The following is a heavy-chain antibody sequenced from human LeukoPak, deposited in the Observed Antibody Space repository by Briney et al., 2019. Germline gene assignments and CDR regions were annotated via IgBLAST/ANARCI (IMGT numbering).Heavy chain of an antibody. CDR3: ARDKGSYYYDTYFDY. CDR2: ISSSSSYI. CDR1: AFTFSRYG. V-gene: IGHV3-21*01. J-gene: IGHJ4*02. Sequence: PGGSLRLSCAASAFTFSRYGMHWVRQAPGKGLEWVSSISSSSSYIYYADSVKGRFTISRDNAKNSLYLQMNSLRAEDTAVYYCARDKGSYYYDTYFDYWGQGTLVTVSS. D-gene: IGHD3-22*01.